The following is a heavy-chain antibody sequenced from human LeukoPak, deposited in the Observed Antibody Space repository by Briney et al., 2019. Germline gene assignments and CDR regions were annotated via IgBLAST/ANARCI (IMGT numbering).Heavy chain of an antibody. CDR2: ISYDGSNK. D-gene: IGHD1-26*01. Sequence: GRSLRLSCAASGFTFSSYAMHWVRQAPGKGLEWVAVISYDGSNKYYADSVKGRFTISRDNSKNTLYLQMNSLSAEDTALYYCAKHSGSYFIYYFDYWGQGTLVTVSS. V-gene: IGHV3-30*04. J-gene: IGHJ4*02. CDR3: AKHSGSYFIYYFDY. CDR1: GFTFSSYA.